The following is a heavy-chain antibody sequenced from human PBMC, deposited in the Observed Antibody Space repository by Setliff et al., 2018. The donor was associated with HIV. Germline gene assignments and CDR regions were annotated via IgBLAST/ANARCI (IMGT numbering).Heavy chain of an antibody. Sequence: SETLSLTCTVSGGSISSGSYYWGWIRQPAGKGLQWIGRIYTSGSTNYNPSLKSRVTISVDTSKNQFSLKLNSVTAADTAVYYCARIIMPRGGAFDIWGQGTMVTVSS. CDR2: IYTSGST. D-gene: IGHD3-10*01. CDR1: GGSISSGSYY. J-gene: IGHJ3*02. CDR3: ARIIMPRGGAFDI. V-gene: IGHV4-61*02.